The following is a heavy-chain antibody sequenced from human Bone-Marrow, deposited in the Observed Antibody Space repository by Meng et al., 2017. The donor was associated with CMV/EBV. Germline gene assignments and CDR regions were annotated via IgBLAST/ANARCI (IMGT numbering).Heavy chain of an antibody. CDR1: GDSVSSNTAA. J-gene: IGHJ3*01. CDR3: SRGEDDSSGSTLLAFDF. Sequence: QTLSLTCAVSGDSVSSNTAAWNWIRQSPSRGLEWLGRTYYRSQWFNDYAVSVKGRISISSDTSKNQFSLQLNSVTPEDTAVYYCSRGEDDSSGSTLLAFDFWGRGTMVTVSS. D-gene: IGHD3-22*01. V-gene: IGHV6-1*01. CDR2: TYYRSQWFN.